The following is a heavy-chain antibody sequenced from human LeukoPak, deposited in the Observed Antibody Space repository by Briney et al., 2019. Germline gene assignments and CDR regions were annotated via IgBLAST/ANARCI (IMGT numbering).Heavy chain of an antibody. Sequence: GGSLRLSCAASGFTFSDYSMNWVRQAPGKGLEWVSSISRSSRHVYYAGSVKGRFTISRDNAKNSLYLQMNSLRAEDMAVYYCASRQYSSSSFDYWGQGTLVTVSS. J-gene: IGHJ4*02. V-gene: IGHV3-21*01. D-gene: IGHD6-6*01. CDR2: ISRSSRHV. CDR3: ASRQYSSSSFDY. CDR1: GFTFSDYS.